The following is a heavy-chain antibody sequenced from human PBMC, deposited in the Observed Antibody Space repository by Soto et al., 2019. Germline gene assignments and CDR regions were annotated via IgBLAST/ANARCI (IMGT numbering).Heavy chain of an antibody. D-gene: IGHD1-1*01. CDR3: AHRPRYNWNDVGYFQH. CDR1: GFSLSTSGVG. Sequence: QITLKESGPTLVKPTQTLTLTCTFSGFSLSTSGVGVGWIRQPPGKALEWLALIYWDDDKRYSPSLKSRLTITKDTSKNQVVLTMTNMDPVDTATYYCAHRPRYNWNDVGYFQHWGQGTLVTVSS. CDR2: IYWDDDK. J-gene: IGHJ1*01. V-gene: IGHV2-5*02.